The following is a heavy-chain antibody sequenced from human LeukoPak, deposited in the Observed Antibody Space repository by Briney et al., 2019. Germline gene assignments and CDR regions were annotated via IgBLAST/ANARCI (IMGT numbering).Heavy chain of an antibody. V-gene: IGHV3-30*03. CDR1: GFTFSSYG. CDR3: ARGGVVPAAPYYYGMDV. CDR2: ISYDGSNK. J-gene: IGHJ6*02. D-gene: IGHD2-2*01. Sequence: GGSLRLSCAASGFTFSSYGMHWVRQAPGKGLEWVAVISYDGSNKYYADSVKGRFTISRDNSKNTLYLQMNSLRAEDTAVYYCARGGVVPAAPYYYGMDVWGQGTTVTVSS.